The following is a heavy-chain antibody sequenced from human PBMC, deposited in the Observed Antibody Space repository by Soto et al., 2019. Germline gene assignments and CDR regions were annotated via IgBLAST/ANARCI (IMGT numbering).Heavy chain of an antibody. V-gene: IGHV3-30*03. CDR3: ASLVVVAATFDY. J-gene: IGHJ4*02. Sequence: PGGSLRLPCAASGFTFSSYGMHWVRQAPGKGLEWVAVISYDGSNKYYADSVKGRFTISRDNSKNTLYLQMNSLRAEDTAVYYCASLVVVAATFDYWGQGTLVTVSS. CDR2: ISYDGSNK. CDR1: GFTFSSYG. D-gene: IGHD2-15*01.